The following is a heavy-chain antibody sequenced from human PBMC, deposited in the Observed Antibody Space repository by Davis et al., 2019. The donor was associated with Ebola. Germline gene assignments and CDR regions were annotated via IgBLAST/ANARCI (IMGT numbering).Heavy chain of an antibody. CDR2: ISAYNGNT. J-gene: IGHJ6*02. CDR1: GYTFTSYG. V-gene: IGHV1-18*01. CDR3: ARQEMATTYYYYYGMDV. Sequence: AASVKVSCKASGYTFTSYGISWVRQAPGQGLEWMGWISAYNGNTNYAQKLQGRVTMTTDTSTSTAYMELRSLRSDDTAVYYCARQEMATTYYYYYGMDVWGQGTTVTVSS. D-gene: IGHD5-24*01.